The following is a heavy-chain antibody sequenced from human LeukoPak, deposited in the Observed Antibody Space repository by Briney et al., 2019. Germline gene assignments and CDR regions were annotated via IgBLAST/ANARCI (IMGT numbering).Heavy chain of an antibody. D-gene: IGHD5-18*01. Sequence: NPSETLSLTCAVYGGSFSGYYWSWIRQPPGKGLEWIGEINHSGSTNYNPSLKSRVTISVDTSKNQFSLKLSSVTAADTAVYYCARGGLRLLDYWGQGTLVTVSS. CDR1: GGSFSGYY. J-gene: IGHJ4*02. CDR3: ARGGLRLLDY. CDR2: INHSGST. V-gene: IGHV4-34*01.